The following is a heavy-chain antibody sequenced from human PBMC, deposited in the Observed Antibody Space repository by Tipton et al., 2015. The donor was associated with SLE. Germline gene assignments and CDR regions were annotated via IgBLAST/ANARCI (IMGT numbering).Heavy chain of an antibody. Sequence: SLRLSCAASGFTFDNHAMHWVRQVPGKGLEWVSGISWNSETIAYADSVKGRFTISRDNAKNSLYLQMNSLRAEDTAVYYCVRPLGYCSRTSCYPGYFDYWGQGTLVTVSS. CDR3: VRPLGYCSRTSCYPGYFDY. CDR1: GFTFDNHA. D-gene: IGHD2-2*01. J-gene: IGHJ4*02. CDR2: ISWNSETI. V-gene: IGHV3-9*01.